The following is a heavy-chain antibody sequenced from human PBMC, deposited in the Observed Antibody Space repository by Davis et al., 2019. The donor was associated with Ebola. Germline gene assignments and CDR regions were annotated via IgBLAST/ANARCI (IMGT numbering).Heavy chain of an antibody. CDR2: IYHSGST. D-gene: IGHD6-6*01. J-gene: IGHJ5*02. Sequence: SETLSLTCAVSGGSISSSNWWSWVRQPPGKWLEWIGEIYHSGSTHYNPSLKSRVTISVDKSKNQFSLKLSSVTAADTAVYYCARVRVYSSSSYWFDPWGQGTLVTVSS. V-gene: IGHV4-4*02. CDR3: ARVRVYSSSSYWFDP. CDR1: GGSISSSNW.